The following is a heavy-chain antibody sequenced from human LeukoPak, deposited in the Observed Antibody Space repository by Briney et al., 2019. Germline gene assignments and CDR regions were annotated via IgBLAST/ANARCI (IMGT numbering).Heavy chain of an antibody. CDR1: GGSISSSSYY. D-gene: IGHD6-19*01. Sequence: SETLSLTCTVSGGSISSSSYYWGWIRQPPGKGLEWIGSIYYSGSTYYNPSLKSRVTILVDASKNQFSLKLSSVTAADTAVYYCARDSSGWYQGWFDPWGQGTLVTVSS. CDR3: ARDSSGWYQGWFDP. V-gene: IGHV4-39*07. J-gene: IGHJ5*02. CDR2: IYYSGST.